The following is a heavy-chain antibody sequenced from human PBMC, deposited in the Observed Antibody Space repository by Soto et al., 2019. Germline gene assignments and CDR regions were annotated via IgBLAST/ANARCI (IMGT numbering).Heavy chain of an antibody. J-gene: IGHJ6*03. Sequence: QVQLVESGGGLVKPGGSLRLSCEDSGFNLSDYYMTWIRQAPGKGMEWVSYISSSATIIYYADSVKGRFTISRDNAKTSLYLQMNSLRADDTAGYYCARAVKQWLVGRDYYYYYMDVLGKGTTVTVSS. D-gene: IGHD6-19*01. CDR3: ARAVKQWLVGRDYYYYYMDV. V-gene: IGHV3-11*01. CDR1: GFNLSDYY. CDR2: ISSSATII.